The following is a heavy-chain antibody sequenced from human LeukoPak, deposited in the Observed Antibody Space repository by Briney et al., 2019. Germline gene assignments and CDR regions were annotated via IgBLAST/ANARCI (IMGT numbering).Heavy chain of an antibody. J-gene: IGHJ5*02. Sequence: GASVKVSCKASGYTFTGHYIHWVRQAPGQGLEWMGWINPNSGGTNYAQKFQGRVTMTRDTSISTAYMELSSLRSEDTAVYYCARLSSHYGDYKVDPWGQGTLVTVSS. CDR1: GYTFTGHY. V-gene: IGHV1-2*02. CDR3: ARLSSHYGDYKVDP. D-gene: IGHD4-17*01. CDR2: INPNSGGT.